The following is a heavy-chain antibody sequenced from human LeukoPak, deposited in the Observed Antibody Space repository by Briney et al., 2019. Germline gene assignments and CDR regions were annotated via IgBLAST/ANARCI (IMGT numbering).Heavy chain of an antibody. CDR1: GGSISNYY. CDR3: AKSGGYGLIDY. D-gene: IGHD1-26*01. Sequence: PSETLSLTCTVSGGSISNYYWSWIRQPPGKGLEWIGNIYDSGSTYYNASLQSRVTISIDTSKNQFSLRLSSVTAADTAMYYCAKSGGYGLIDYWGQGTLVTVSS. V-gene: IGHV4-59*04. CDR2: IYDSGST. J-gene: IGHJ4*02.